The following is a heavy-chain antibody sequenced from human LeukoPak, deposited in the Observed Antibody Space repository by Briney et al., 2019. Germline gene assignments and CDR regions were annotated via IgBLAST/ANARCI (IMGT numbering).Heavy chain of an antibody. D-gene: IGHD3-9*01. J-gene: IGHJ4*02. CDR1: GGSISSSY. Sequence: SETLSLTCTVPGGSISSSYWGWIRQPPGKGLEWIGYIYYSGRTNYNPSLKSRVTISVDTSKNQFSLKLSSVTAADTAVYFCARHSDPYYDILTGYYSGLSVGDWGQGTLVTVSS. V-gene: IGHV4-59*08. CDR2: IYYSGRT. CDR3: ARHSDPYYDILTGYYSGLSVGD.